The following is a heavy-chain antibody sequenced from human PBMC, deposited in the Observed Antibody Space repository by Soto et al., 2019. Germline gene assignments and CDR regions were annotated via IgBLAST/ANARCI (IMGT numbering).Heavy chain of an antibody. V-gene: IGHV1-3*01. CDR2: INAGNGNI. CDR3: ARDGAVAGDSNFDY. D-gene: IGHD6-19*01. CDR1: GYTFTSSA. Sequence: ASVKVSCKASGYTFTSSAIHWARQAPGQGLEWMGWINAGNGNIKHSQKFQHRVTITRDTSASTAYMELSSLRLEDTAVYYCARDGAVAGDSNFDYWGQGTLVTVSS. J-gene: IGHJ4*02.